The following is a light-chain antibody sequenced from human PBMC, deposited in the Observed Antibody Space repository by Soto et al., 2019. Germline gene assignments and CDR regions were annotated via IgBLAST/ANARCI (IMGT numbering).Light chain of an antibody. CDR1: SSNIGAGYD. V-gene: IGLV1-40*01. CDR2: DDD. CDR3: QPYDNRLSVPVV. Sequence: QLVLTQPPSVSGAPGQRVTISCTGSSSNIGAGYDVHWYQHVPGTAPKLLIYDDDNRPSGVPDRFSGSKSGTSASLAITGLQAEDEADYPCQPYDNRLSVPVVFGGGTKVTVL. J-gene: IGLJ2*01.